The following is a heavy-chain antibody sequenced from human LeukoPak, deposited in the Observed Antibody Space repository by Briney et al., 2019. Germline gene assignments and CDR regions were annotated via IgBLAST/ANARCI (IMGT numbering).Heavy chain of an antibody. J-gene: IGHJ4*02. CDR2: IYPGDSDT. CDR3: ARHEGGYYDILTGYFHSDY. V-gene: IGHV5-51*01. Sequence: GESLKISCKGSGYSFTSYWIGWVRQMPGKGLEWMGIIYPGDSDTRYSPSFQGQVTISADKSISTAYLQWSSLKASDTAMYYCARHEGGYYDILTGYFHSDYWGQGTLVTVSS. D-gene: IGHD3-9*01. CDR1: GYSFTSYW.